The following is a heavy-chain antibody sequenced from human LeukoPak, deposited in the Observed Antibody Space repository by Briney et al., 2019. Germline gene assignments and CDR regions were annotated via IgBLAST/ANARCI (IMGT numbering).Heavy chain of an antibody. D-gene: IGHD3-10*01. J-gene: IGHJ4*02. Sequence: GESLKISCQGSGYSFDNYWIAWVRQMPGKGLELMGVIYPADSDTKYSPSLQGQVTISADKSINTAHMQWSSLKALDTAIYYCARHTSALSHDFWGQGTLVTVSS. CDR1: GYSFDNYW. V-gene: IGHV5-51*01. CDR2: IYPADSDT. CDR3: ARHTSALSHDF.